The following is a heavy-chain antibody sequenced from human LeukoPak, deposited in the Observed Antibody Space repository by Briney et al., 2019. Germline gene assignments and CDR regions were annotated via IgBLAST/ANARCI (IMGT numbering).Heavy chain of an antibody. V-gene: IGHV4-59*12. CDR2: IYYSGST. J-gene: IGHJ4*02. D-gene: IGHD5-18*01. CDR1: GGSISSYY. Sequence: SETLSLTCTVSGGSISSYYWSWIRQPPGKGLEWIGYIYYSGSTNYNPSLKSRVTISVKTSKNQFSLKLSSVTAADTAVYYCARPGGYSPFDYWGQGTLITVSS. CDR3: ARPGGYSPFDY.